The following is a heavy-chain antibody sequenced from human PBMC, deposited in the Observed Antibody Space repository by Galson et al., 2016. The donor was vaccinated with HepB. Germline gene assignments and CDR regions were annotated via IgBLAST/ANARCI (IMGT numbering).Heavy chain of an antibody. CDR2: ISAYHGKT. CDR1: GYTFIAYS. J-gene: IGHJ2*01. D-gene: IGHD4-17*01. Sequence: SVKVSCKASGYTFIAYSISWVRQAPGQGLEWLGWISAYHGKTKYAQKFEGRVAMTRDTSTTTAYMELSGLRSDDTAVYYCARVPGDFVWYFDLWGRGTLITVSS. V-gene: IGHV1-18*01. CDR3: ARVPGDFVWYFDL.